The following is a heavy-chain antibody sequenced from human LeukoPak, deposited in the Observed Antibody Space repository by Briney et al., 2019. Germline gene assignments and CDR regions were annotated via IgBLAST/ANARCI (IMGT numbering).Heavy chain of an antibody. J-gene: IGHJ4*02. D-gene: IGHD3-22*01. V-gene: IGHV1-18*01. CDR2: ISAYNGNT. CDR1: GYTFTSYG. Sequence: GASVKVSCKASGYTFTSYGIGWVRQAPGQGLEWMGWISAYNGNTNYAQKLQGRVTMTTDTSTSTAYTELRSLRSDDTAVYYCARDLPTRDYYDSSGYYRYWGQGTLVTVSS. CDR3: ARDLPTRDYYDSSGYYRY.